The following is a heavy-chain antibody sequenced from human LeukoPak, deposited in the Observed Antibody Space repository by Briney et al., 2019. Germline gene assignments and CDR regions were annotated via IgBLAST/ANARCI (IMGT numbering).Heavy chain of an antibody. CDR1: GFTFSSYG. V-gene: IGHV3-30*18. D-gene: IGHD5-18*01. Sequence: GGSLRLSCAASGFTFSSYGMHWVRQAPGKGLEWVAVISYDGSNKYYADSVKGRFTISRDISKNTLFLQMNSLRAEDTAVYYCAKDRYNYDSVYYGMDVWGQGTTVTVSS. CDR3: AKDRYNYDSVYYGMDV. CDR2: ISYDGSNK. J-gene: IGHJ6*02.